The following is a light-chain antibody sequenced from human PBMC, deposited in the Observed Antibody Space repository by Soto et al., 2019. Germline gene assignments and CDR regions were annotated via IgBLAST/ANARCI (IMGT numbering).Light chain of an antibody. J-gene: IGLJ1*01. CDR3: AAWDDNLSGFYV. CDR1: ASTIGRNY. Sequence: QSVLTQSPSASGTPGQRVTISCSGSASTIGRNYVYWYQQLPGTAPKLLIYRNSQRPSGVPDRFSGSKSGTSASLAISGLRSEDEADYYCAAWDDNLSGFYVVGDVTKVTV. CDR2: RNS. V-gene: IGLV1-47*01.